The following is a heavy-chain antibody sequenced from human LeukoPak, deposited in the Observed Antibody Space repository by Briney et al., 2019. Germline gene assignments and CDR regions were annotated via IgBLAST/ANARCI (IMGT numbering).Heavy chain of an antibody. CDR2: ISPSSGNI. Sequence: PGGSLRHSCVASGFPFISYSINWIRQAPGKGLEWVSYISPSSGNIYYLDSVQGRFTVSRDNDRNSLFPQIDSPTAEDTAVYFCVRVKGTYFDYWGQGTLFTGSS. J-gene: IGHJ4*02. CDR1: GFPFISYS. D-gene: IGHD1-1*01. CDR3: VRVKGTYFDY. V-gene: IGHV3-48*01.